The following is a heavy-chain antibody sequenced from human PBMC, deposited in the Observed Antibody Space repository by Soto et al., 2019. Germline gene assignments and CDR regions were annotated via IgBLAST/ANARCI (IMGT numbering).Heavy chain of an antibody. V-gene: IGHV4-4*07. J-gene: IGHJ4*02. CDR2: IFSSGST. CDR3: AREGSYSAYNFAHGIQLWSFDF. D-gene: IGHD5-12*01. CDR1: GGSINTFY. Sequence: XETLALTCTVSGGSINTFYWSGVRQPSGKGLEWIGRIFSSGSTSFNPSLESRVAMSVDTSKNHFSLNLSSVTAADMAVYYCAREGSYSAYNFAHGIQLWSFDFWGQGALVTVSS.